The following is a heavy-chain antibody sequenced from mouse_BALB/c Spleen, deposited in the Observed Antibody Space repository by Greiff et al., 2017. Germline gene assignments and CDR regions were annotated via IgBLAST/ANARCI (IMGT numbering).Heavy chain of an antibody. D-gene: IGHD2-4*01. V-gene: IGHV2-5-1*01. CDR2: IWRGGST. Sequence: QVQLQQSGPSLVQPSQSLSITCTVSGFSLTSYGVHWVRQSPGKGLEWLGVIWRGGSTDYNAAFMSRLSITKDNSKSQVFFKMNSLQADDTAIYCCANIYYDYDGLAYWGQGTLVTVAA. CDR3: ANIYYDYDGLAY. CDR1: GFSLTSYG. J-gene: IGHJ3*01.